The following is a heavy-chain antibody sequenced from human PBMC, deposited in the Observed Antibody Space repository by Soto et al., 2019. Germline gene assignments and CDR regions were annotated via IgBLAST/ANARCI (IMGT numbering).Heavy chain of an antibody. CDR2: ISSSGSTI. Sequence: PGGSLRLSCAASGFTFSDYYMSWIRQAPGKXLEWVSYISSSGSTIYYADSVKGRFTISRDNAKNSLYLQMNSLRAEDTAVYYCARDVGVWWELPRNYYGMDVWGQGTTVTVSS. V-gene: IGHV3-11*01. CDR3: ARDVGVWWELPRNYYGMDV. CDR1: GFTFSDYY. J-gene: IGHJ6*02. D-gene: IGHD1-26*01.